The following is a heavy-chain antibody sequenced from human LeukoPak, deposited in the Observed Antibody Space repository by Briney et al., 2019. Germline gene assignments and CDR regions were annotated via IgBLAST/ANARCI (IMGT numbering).Heavy chain of an antibody. J-gene: IGHJ4*02. Sequence: GGSLRLSCAASGFTFSSYWMSWVRQAPGKGLEWVANIKQDGSEKYYVDSVKGRFTISRDNAKNSLYLQMNSLRAEDTAVYYCARDDPAKTTEYYFDYWGQGTLVTVSS. CDR2: IKQDGSEK. CDR1: GFTFSSYW. CDR3: ARDDPAKTTEYYFDY. D-gene: IGHD4-11*01. V-gene: IGHV3-7*01.